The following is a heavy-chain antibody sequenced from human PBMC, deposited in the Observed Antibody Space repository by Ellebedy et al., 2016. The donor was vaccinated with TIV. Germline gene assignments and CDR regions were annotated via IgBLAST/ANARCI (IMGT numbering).Heavy chain of an antibody. D-gene: IGHD1-26*01. J-gene: IGHJ3*02. CDR2: IKQDGSET. Sequence: GESLKISCTTFGFIFTNYLMSWVRQAPGKGLEWVANIKQDGSETYYVDSVKGRFTISRDNAKKSVYLQMNSLRAEDMAVYYCARFAVPSFNGNYYNDAFDIWGQGTMVTVSS. V-gene: IGHV3-7*01. CDR1: GFIFTNYL. CDR3: ARFAVPSFNGNYYNDAFDI.